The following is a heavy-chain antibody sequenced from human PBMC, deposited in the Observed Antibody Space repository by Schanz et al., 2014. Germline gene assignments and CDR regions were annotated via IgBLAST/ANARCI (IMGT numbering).Heavy chain of an antibody. V-gene: IGHV3-11*01. CDR3: AKIERNED. Sequence: QVHLLESGGGLVEPGGSLRLSCAASGFSFSDYYMSWIRQAPGKGLEWISYITYNGGTIYYADSVKGRFTISRDNAKNSLYLQMNSLRAEDTTVYFCAKIERNEDWGQGTLVTVSS. CDR2: ITYNGGTI. D-gene: IGHD1-1*01. CDR1: GFSFSDYY. J-gene: IGHJ4*02.